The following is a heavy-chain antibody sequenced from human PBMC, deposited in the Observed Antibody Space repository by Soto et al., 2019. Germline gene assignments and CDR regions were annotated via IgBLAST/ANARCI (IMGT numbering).Heavy chain of an antibody. J-gene: IGHJ4*02. CDR3: AQHNYYGSGSVY. Sequence: QITLKESGPTLVKTTQTLTLTCAFSGFSRNTRGVGVGWIRQPPGKALEWLALIYWDNDKRYSPSLKSRLTTTKDTHKNHVGLMMTDMDPVDTATSYCAQHNYYGSGSVYGGQGTLVTVSS. D-gene: IGHD3-10*01. V-gene: IGHV2-5*02. CDR1: GFSRNTRGVG. CDR2: IYWDNDK.